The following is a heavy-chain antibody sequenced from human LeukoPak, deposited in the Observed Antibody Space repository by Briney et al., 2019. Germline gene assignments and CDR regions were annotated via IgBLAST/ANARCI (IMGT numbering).Heavy chain of an antibody. CDR2: IWYDGSNK. V-gene: IGHV3-33*01. CDR3: ARDRMQRFDP. CDR1: GFTFSSYG. Sequence: GRSLRLSCAASGFTFSSYGMHWVRQAPGKGLEWVAVIWYDGSNKYYADSVKGRFTISRDNSKNALYLQMNSLRAEDTAVYYCARDRMQRFDPWGQGTLVTVSS. D-gene: IGHD2-15*01. J-gene: IGHJ5*02.